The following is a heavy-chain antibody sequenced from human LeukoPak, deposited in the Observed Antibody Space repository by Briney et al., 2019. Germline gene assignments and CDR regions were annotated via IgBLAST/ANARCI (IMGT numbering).Heavy chain of an antibody. Sequence: PSETLSLTCTVSGGSISSYYWSWIRQPPGKGLEWIGYIYYSGSTNYNPSLKSRVTISVDTSKNQFSLKLSSVTAADTAVYYCASRRDGYNYDYWGQGTLVTVSS. D-gene: IGHD5-24*01. CDR3: ASRRDGYNYDY. J-gene: IGHJ4*02. V-gene: IGHV4-59*01. CDR2: IYYSGST. CDR1: GGSISSYY.